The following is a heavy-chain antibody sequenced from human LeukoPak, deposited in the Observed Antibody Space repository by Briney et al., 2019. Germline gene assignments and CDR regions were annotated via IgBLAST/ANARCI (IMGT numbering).Heavy chain of an antibody. V-gene: IGHV1-18*01. Sequence: GASVKVSCKASGYTFTSYGISWVRQAPGQGLEWMGWISAYNGNTNYAQKLQGRVTMTTDTSTSTAYMELRSLRSEDTAVYYCASRGGYSYGAGPFGLYYMDVWGKGTTVTVSS. CDR3: ASRGGYSYGAGPFGLYYMDV. CDR2: ISAYNGNT. J-gene: IGHJ6*03. D-gene: IGHD5-18*01. CDR1: GYTFTSYG.